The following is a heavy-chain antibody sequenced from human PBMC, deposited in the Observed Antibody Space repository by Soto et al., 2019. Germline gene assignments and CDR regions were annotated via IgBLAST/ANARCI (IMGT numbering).Heavy chain of an antibody. CDR3: ARESQPSEYQLPGSYGMDV. D-gene: IGHD2-2*01. J-gene: IGHJ6*02. CDR2: ISPYSDNT. CDR1: GYTFDRNR. Sequence: EASVKVSCKASGYTFDRNRICWVRQAPGQGLEWMGWISPYSDNTNYAQKFQDRVTMTADTSTSTAYMELRSLRSDDTAMYYCARESQPSEYQLPGSYGMDVWGQGTTVTVSS. V-gene: IGHV1-18*04.